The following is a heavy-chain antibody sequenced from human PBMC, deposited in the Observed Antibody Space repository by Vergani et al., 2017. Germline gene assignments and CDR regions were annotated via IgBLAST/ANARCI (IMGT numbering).Heavy chain of an antibody. V-gene: IGHV1-2*04. CDR2: INPNSGGT. Sequence: QVQLVQSGAEVKKPGASVKVSCKASGYTFTGYYMHWVRKAPGQGLEWMGWINPNSGGTNYAQKFQGWVTMTRDTSISTAYMELSRLRSDDTAVYYCARDLGVRYCSSTSCYGYYYGMDVWGQGTTVTVS. CDR1: GYTFTGYY. J-gene: IGHJ6*02. CDR3: ARDLGVRYCSSTSCYGYYYGMDV. D-gene: IGHD2-2*01.